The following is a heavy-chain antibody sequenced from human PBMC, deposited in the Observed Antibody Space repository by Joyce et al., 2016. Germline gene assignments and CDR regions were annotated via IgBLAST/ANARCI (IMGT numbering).Heavy chain of an antibody. CDR3: AKILTAGYSSGWFLDY. Sequence: QVQLVESGGGVVQPGRSLRLSCTASGLTLSNYGLHWVRQAPGKGLEWVAVISYDGVYKYYSDSVKGRFTISRDNSRDTLFLEMNSLRAEDTAVYYCAKILTAGYSSGWFLDYWGQGTLVTVSS. V-gene: IGHV3-30*18. J-gene: IGHJ4*02. D-gene: IGHD6-25*01. CDR1: GLTLSNYG. CDR2: ISYDGVYK.